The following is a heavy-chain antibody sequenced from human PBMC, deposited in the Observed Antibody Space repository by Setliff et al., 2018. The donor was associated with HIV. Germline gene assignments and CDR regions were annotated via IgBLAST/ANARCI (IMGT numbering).Heavy chain of an antibody. CDR3: VRDHRPSNNNWHHWFDP. CDR2: VSYDGTYK. D-gene: IGHD1-1*01. J-gene: IGHJ5*02. CDR1: GFNFDLYG. V-gene: IGHV3-30*04. Sequence: SGGSLRLSCEASGFNFDLYGFHWVRQAPGKGLEWVAVVSYDGTYKNYADSVKGRFTISRDNSRSTVYVQMNSLRAEDTAVYYCVRDHRPSNNNWHHWFDPWGQGTLVTVSS.